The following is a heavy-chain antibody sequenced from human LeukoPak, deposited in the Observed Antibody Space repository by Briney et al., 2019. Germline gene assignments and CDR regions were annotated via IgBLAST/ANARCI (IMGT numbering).Heavy chain of an antibody. V-gene: IGHV3-48*03. CDR1: GFTFSIYE. CDR2: ISSGGGTI. D-gene: IGHD3-22*01. Sequence: GGSLRLSCVVSGFTFSIYEMNWVRQAPGKGLEWVSYISSGGGTIYYAGAVKGRFTISRDNAKNSLYLQMNSLRAEDTGGYYCARIRADSSGYYYKYFDFWGQGTLVTVSS. CDR3: ARIRADSSGYYYKYFDF. J-gene: IGHJ4*02.